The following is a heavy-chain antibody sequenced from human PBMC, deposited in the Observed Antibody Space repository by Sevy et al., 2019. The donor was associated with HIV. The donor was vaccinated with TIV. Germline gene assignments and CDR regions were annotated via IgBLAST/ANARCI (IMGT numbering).Heavy chain of an antibody. J-gene: IGHJ4*02. Sequence: ASVKVSCKASGYTFTSYGISWVRQAPGQGLEWMGWISAYNGNTNYAQKLQGRVTMTTDTSTSTAYMELRSLGSDDTAVYYCAATYQRYCSGGSCYYSLAYWGQGTLVTVSS. V-gene: IGHV1-18*01. D-gene: IGHD2-15*01. CDR2: ISAYNGNT. CDR3: AATYQRYCSGGSCYYSLAY. CDR1: GYTFTSYG.